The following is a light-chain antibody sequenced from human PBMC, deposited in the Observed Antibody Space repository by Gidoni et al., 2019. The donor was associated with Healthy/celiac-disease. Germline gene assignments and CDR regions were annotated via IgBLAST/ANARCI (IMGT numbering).Light chain of an antibody. J-gene: IGLJ3*02. Sequence: SYVLTQPPSVSVAPGQTARLTCGGNNIGSKSVHWYQQKPDQAPVLVVYDDSDRHSGIPERFSGSNSGSTATLTISRVEAGDEADYYCHVWDSSSDHWVFGGGTKLTVL. CDR2: DDS. V-gene: IGLV3-21*02. CDR3: HVWDSSSDHWV. CDR1: NIGSKS.